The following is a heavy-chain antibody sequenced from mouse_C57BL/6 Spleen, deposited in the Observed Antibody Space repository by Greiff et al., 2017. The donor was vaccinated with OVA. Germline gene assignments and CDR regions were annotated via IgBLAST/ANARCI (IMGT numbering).Heavy chain of an antibody. D-gene: IGHD1-1*01. Sequence: ESGPVLVKPSQSLSLTCSVTGYSITSGYYWNWIRQFPGNKLEWMGYISYDGSNNYNPSLKNRISITRDTSKNQFFLKLNSVTTEDTATYYCASGYGSSYDYAMDYWGQGTSVTVSS. CDR2: ISYDGSN. CDR3: ASGYGSSYDYAMDY. J-gene: IGHJ4*01. CDR1: GYSITSGYY. V-gene: IGHV3-6*01.